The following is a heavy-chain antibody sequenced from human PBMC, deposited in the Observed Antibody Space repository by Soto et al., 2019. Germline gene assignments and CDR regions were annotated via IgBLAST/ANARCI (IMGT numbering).Heavy chain of an antibody. CDR3: ARDRGVTMVRGVLGGPYGMDV. CDR1: GYTFTSYY. D-gene: IGHD3-10*01. Sequence: QVQLVQSGAEVKKPGASVKVSCKASGYTFTSYYMHWVRQAPGQGLEWMGIINPSGGSTSYAQKFQGGVTMTRDTSTSTVYMELSSLRSEDTAVYYCARDRGVTMVRGVLGGPYGMDVWGQGTTVTVSS. J-gene: IGHJ6*02. V-gene: IGHV1-46*01. CDR2: INPSGGST.